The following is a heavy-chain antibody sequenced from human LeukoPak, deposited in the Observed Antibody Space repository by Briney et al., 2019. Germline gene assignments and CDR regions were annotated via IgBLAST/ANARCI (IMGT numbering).Heavy chain of an antibody. CDR1: AYSFTSFW. D-gene: IGHD3-16*01. V-gene: IGHV5-51*01. CDR2: IYPGDSDT. CDR3: ARHGSYDYVGGSYLDY. J-gene: IGHJ4*02. Sequence: GESLKISCKGSAYSFTSFWIGWVRQMPGKGLEWMGIIYPGDSDTRYSPSFQGQVTISADKSISTAYLQWSSLKASDTAMYYGARHGSYDYVGGSYLDYWGQGTLVTVSS.